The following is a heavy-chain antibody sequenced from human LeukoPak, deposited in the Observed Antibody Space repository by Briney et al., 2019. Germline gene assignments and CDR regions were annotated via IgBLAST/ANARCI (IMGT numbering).Heavy chain of an antibody. D-gene: IGHD5-18*01. CDR3: ARSVDTAMAFDY. CDR1: GGSISSYY. CDR2: IYTSGST. J-gene: IGHJ4*02. Sequence: PSETLSLTCTVSGGSISSYYWSWLRQPAGKGLEWIGRIYTSGSTNYNPSLKSRVTMSVDTSKNQFSLELRSVTAADTAVYYCARSVDTAMAFDYWGQGTLVTVSS. V-gene: IGHV4-4*07.